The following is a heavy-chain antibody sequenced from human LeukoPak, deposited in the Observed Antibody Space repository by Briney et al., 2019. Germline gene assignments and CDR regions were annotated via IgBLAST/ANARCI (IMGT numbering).Heavy chain of an antibody. V-gene: IGHV4-31*03. D-gene: IGHD3-10*01. J-gene: IGHJ4*02. CDR3: ARGGEGSGSYYNSY. CDR1: GGSISSGGYY. Sequence: SQTLSLTCTFSGGSISSGGYYWTWIRQHPGKGLEWLGYVYYTGATYYNPSLRSRLTISIDTSKNQFSLKLSSMTAADTAVYYCARGGEGSGSYYNSYWGQGTLVTVSS. CDR2: VYYTGAT.